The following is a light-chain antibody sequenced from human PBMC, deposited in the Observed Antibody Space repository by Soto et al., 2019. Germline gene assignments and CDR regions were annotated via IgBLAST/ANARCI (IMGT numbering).Light chain of an antibody. CDR3: HQRSSWPPIT. Sequence: EIVLTQSPATLSLSPGERATLSCRASQSISNFLAWYQQKPGQAPRLLIYDASNRATGIPARFSGSGSGTDFTLTISSLEPEDFAVYYCHQRSSWPPITFGQGTRLEIK. CDR2: DAS. CDR1: QSISNF. V-gene: IGKV3-11*01. J-gene: IGKJ5*01.